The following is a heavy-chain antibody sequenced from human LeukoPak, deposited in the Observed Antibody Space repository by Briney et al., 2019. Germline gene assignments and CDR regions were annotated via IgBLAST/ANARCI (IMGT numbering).Heavy chain of an antibody. CDR3: ATRQRSGSYYTAFDI. V-gene: IGHV1-69*05. Sequence: ASVKVSCKASGGTFSSYAISWVRQAPGQGLEWMGGIIPIFGTANYAQKFQGRVTITTDESTSTAYMELSSLRSEDTAVYYCATRQRSGSYYTAFDIWGQGTMVTVSS. J-gene: IGHJ3*02. CDR2: IIPIFGTA. CDR1: GGTFSSYA. D-gene: IGHD1-26*01.